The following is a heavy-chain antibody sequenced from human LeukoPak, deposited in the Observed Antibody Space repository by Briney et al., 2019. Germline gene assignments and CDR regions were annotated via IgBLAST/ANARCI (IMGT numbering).Heavy chain of an antibody. D-gene: IGHD6-13*01. CDR3: ASGPYPTAGTDHQFDY. V-gene: IGHV4-59*01. CDR2: ISYSGST. Sequence: SETLSLTCTVSGASISSYYWSWIRQPPGKGLEWVGYISYSGSTNYNPSLKSRVTISVDTSKNQFSLKLSSVTPADTAVYYCASGPYPTAGTDHQFDYWGEGTLVTVSS. CDR1: GASISSYY. J-gene: IGHJ4*02.